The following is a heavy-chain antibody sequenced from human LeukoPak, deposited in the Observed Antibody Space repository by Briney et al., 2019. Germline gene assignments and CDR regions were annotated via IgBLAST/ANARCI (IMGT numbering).Heavy chain of an antibody. Sequence: PGGSLRLSCAASGFTFSSYGMHWVRQAPGKGLEWVAVIWYDGSNKYYADSVKGRFTISRDNSKNTLYLQMNSPRAEDTAVYYCARGGSRHPSPEDYWGRGTLVTVSS. J-gene: IGHJ4*02. CDR1: GFTFSSYG. CDR2: IWYDGSNK. D-gene: IGHD1-1*01. CDR3: ARGGSRHPSPEDY. V-gene: IGHV3-33*01.